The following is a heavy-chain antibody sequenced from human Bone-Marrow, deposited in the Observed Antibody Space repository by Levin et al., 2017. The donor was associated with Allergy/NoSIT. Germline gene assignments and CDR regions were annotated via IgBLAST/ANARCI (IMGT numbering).Heavy chain of an antibody. D-gene: IGHD2-2*01. CDR2: IYHSGST. V-gene: IGHV4-4*02. J-gene: IGHJ3*02. Sequence: GSLRLSCAVSGGSISSSNWWSWVRQPPGKGLEWIGEIYHSGSTNYNPSLKSRVTISVDKSKNQFSLKLSSVTAADTAVYYCARATIVVVPAAIGWGAFDIWGQGTMVTVSS. CDR1: GGSISSSNW. CDR3: ARATIVVVPAAIGWGAFDI.